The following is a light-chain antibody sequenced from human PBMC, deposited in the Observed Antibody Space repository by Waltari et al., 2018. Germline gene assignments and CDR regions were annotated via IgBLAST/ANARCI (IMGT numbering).Light chain of an antibody. CDR1: SSDVGSYNL. CDR2: EGS. V-gene: IGLV2-23*01. J-gene: IGLJ1*01. Sequence: QSALTQPASVSGSPGQSITISCTGTSSDVGSYNLVSWYQQNPGKAPKLMIYEGSKRPSGISKRFSGSNSGNTASQTISGLEAEDEADYYCCSYAGSTTYVFGTGTKVTVL. CDR3: CSYAGSTTYV.